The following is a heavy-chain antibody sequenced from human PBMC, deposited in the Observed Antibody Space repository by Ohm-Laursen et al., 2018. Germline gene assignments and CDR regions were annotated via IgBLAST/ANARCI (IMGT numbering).Heavy chain of an antibody. J-gene: IGHJ5*02. V-gene: IGHV4-38-2*02. Sequence: SDTLSLTCAVSGYSISSGYYWGWIRQPPGKGLEWIGSIYHSGSTYYNPSLKSRVTISVDTSKNQFSLKLSSVTAADTVVYYCARDISLYYYDSSGYPPFDPWGQGTLVTVSS. CDR3: ARDISLYYYDSSGYPPFDP. CDR2: IYHSGST. D-gene: IGHD3-22*01. CDR1: GYSISSGYY.